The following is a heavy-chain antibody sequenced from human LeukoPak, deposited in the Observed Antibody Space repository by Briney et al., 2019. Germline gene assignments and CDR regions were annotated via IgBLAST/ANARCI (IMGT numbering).Heavy chain of an antibody. V-gene: IGHV1-46*01. Sequence: APLTVSCKASGYTFTSYYFHWVRQAPGQGLEWMGIINPSGDGTSYAQKFQGRVTMTKDTSTSTVYMELSSLRTDDTAVYYCASDSGDGYRPDRFDVWGQGTLVTVSS. J-gene: IGHJ4*02. CDR1: GYTFTSYY. CDR3: ASDSGDGYRPDRFDV. CDR2: INPSGDGT. D-gene: IGHD5-18*01.